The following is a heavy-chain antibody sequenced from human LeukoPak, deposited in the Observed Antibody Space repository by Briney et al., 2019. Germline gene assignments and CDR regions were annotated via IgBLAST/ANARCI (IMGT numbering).Heavy chain of an antibody. J-gene: IGHJ6*02. CDR2: IYPVESIYASENT. V-gene: IGHV4-4*07. CDR3: ARGSDDFWSGYYYYYGMDV. CDR1: GVSISAYY. Sequence: SETLSLTCSVSGVSISAYYWSWIRHPAGEGLEWIGRIYPVESIYASENTKYNPSLKSRVSMSGDTSKNQVSLKLRPVPAADTAVYYCARGSDDFWSGYYYYYGMDVWGQGTTVTVSS. D-gene: IGHD3-3*01.